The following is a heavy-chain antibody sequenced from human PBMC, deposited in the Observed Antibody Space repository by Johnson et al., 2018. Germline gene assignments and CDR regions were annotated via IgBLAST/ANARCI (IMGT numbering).Heavy chain of an antibody. J-gene: IGHJ6*03. CDR3: AKYEGLDYRGYYYYYYMDV. V-gene: IGHV3-30*18. CDR1: GFTFSSYG. D-gene: IGHD4-11*01. Sequence: QVQLVQSGGGVVQPGRSLRLSCAASGFTFSSYGMHWVRQAPGKGLEWVAVISYDGSNKYYADSVKGRFTISRDNSKNTLDLQMNSLRAEDTAVYYCAKYEGLDYRGYYYYYYMDVWGKGTTVTVSS. CDR2: ISYDGSNK.